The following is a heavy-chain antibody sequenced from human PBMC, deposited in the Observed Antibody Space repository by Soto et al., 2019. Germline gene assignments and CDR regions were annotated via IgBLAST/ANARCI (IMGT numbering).Heavy chain of an antibody. CDR2: IWYDGSNQ. J-gene: IGHJ4*02. D-gene: IGHD6-19*01. V-gene: IGHV3-33*01. Sequence: QVQLVQSGGGVVQPGRSLRLSCAASGFTFSIYGMHWVRQAPGQGLEWGAVIWYDGSNQYYAASVKGRFTISRDNSKKTLYLQMNSLRADDTAVYYCARATNGQWLELDYWGQGTLVTVAA. CDR3: ARATNGQWLELDY. CDR1: GFTFSIYG.